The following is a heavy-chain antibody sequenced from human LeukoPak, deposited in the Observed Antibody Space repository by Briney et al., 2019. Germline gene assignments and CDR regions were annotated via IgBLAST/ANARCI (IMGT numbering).Heavy chain of an antibody. Sequence: SQTLSLSCALSGDSVSSNSAAWSCIRQSPSRGLEWLGRTYYRSKWYNDYAVSVKSRITINPDTSKNQFSLQLNSVTPEDTAVYSCPRDARQRPGIGWYGALDISGEGTMVTVSS. CDR3: PRDARQRPGIGWYGALDI. J-gene: IGHJ3*02. D-gene: IGHD6-19*01. CDR1: GDSVSSNSAA. CDR2: TYYRSKWYN. V-gene: IGHV6-1*01.